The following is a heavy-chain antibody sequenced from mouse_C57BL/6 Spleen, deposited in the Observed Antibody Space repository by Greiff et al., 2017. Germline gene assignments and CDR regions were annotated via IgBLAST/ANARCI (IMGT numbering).Heavy chain of an antibody. CDR1: GYSITSGYY. CDR2: ISYDGSN. V-gene: IGHV3-6*01. J-gene: IGHJ2*01. CDR3: AREGGPRDYFDY. Sequence: DVKLQESGPGLVKPSQSLSLTCSVTGYSITSGYYWNWIRQFPGNKLEWMGYISYDGSNNYNPSLKKRISVTRDTSKNQFFLKLNSVTTEDTATYYCAREGGPRDYFDYWGQGTTLTVSS.